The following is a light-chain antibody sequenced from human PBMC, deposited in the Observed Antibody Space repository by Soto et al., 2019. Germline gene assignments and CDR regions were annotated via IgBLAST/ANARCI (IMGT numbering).Light chain of an antibody. J-gene: IGLJ2*01. CDR2: DVT. V-gene: IGLV2-14*01. CDR3: SSYTTRSTLV. CDR1: SSDVGAYDF. Sequence: QSALTQPASVSGSPGQSITISCTGTSSDVGAYDFVSWYQHYPCKAPKLVTFDVTHRPPGISDRFSGSKSANTASLTISGLQAEDEAFYYCSSYTTRSTLVFGGGTKLTVL.